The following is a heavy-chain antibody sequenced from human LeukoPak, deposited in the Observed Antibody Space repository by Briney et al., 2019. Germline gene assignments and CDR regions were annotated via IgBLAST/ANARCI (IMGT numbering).Heavy chain of an antibody. Sequence: GGSLRLSCAASGFTFSSYGMHWVRQAPGKGLEWVAVISYDGSNKYYADSVKGRFTISRDNSKNTLYLQMNSLRAEDTAVYYCARATRWDAVAGALVYWGQGTLVTVSS. CDR1: GFTFSSYG. CDR3: ARATRWDAVAGALVY. J-gene: IGHJ4*02. D-gene: IGHD6-19*01. CDR2: ISYDGSNK. V-gene: IGHV3-30*03.